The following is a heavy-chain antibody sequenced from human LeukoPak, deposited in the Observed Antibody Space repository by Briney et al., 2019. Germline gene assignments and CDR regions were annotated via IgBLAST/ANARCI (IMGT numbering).Heavy chain of an antibody. D-gene: IGHD5-24*01. Sequence: SETLSLTCTVSGGSISSYYWSWIRQPPGKGLEWIGYIYYSGSTNYNPSLKSRVTISVDTSKNQFSLKLSSVTAADTAVYYCARQGVEMATPWGNAFDIWGQGTMVTVSS. CDR3: ARQGVEMATPWGNAFDI. CDR1: GGSISSYY. CDR2: IYYSGST. V-gene: IGHV4-59*08. J-gene: IGHJ3*02.